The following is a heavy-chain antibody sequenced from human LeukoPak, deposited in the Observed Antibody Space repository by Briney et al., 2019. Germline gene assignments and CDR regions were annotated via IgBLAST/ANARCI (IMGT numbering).Heavy chain of an antibody. D-gene: IGHD3-22*01. CDR2: MNPNSGNT. V-gene: IGHV1-8*01. Sequence: ASVKVSCKASGYTFTSYDINWVRQATGQGLEWMVWMNPNSGNTGSAQKFQGRVSMTRNTPISTAYMELSSLRSEDTAVYYCARVGYDSSGYYLHDYWGQGTLVTVSS. CDR3: ARVGYDSSGYYLHDY. J-gene: IGHJ4*02. CDR1: GYTFTSYD.